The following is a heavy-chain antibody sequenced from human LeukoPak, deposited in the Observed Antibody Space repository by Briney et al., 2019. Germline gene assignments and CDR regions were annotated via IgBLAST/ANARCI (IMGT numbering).Heavy chain of an antibody. D-gene: IGHD2-2*01. CDR1: GFTFSSYA. CDR2: ISGSGGST. CDR3: ARGFCSSSSCYQEPFDF. V-gene: IGHV3-23*01. J-gene: IGHJ4*02. Sequence: GGSLRLSCAASGFTFSSYAMSWVRQAPGKGLEWVSAISGSGGSTYYADSVKGRFTISRDNSKNTLYLQMNSLRTEDTAVYYCARGFCSSSSCYQEPFDFWGQGTLVTVSS.